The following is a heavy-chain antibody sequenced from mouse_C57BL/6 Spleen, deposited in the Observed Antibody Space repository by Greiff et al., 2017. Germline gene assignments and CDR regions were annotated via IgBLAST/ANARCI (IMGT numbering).Heavy chain of an antibody. V-gene: IGHV1-69*01. CDR3: APITTGRGYFDV. J-gene: IGHJ1*03. Sequence: QVQLQQPGAELVMPGASVKLSCKASCYTFTSYWMHWVKQRPGQGLEWIGEIDPSASYTNYNQKFKGKSTLTVDKSSSTAYMQLSSLTSEDSAVYYCAPITTGRGYFDVWGTGTTVTVSS. CDR1: CYTFTSYW. D-gene: IGHD1-1*01. CDR2: IDPSASYT.